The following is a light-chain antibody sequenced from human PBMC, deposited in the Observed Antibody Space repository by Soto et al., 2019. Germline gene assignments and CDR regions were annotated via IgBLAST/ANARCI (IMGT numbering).Light chain of an antibody. V-gene: IGKV1-8*01. J-gene: IGKJ1*01. CDR2: GAS. Sequence: AIRMTQSPSSLSASTGDTVTINCRASQGITKNLAWYQQKPGKSPNLLIYGASTLQSGVPSRFSDSGSVTNFTLTISGLQSEDLGTYYCQQYYSFLWTFGQGTKVEI. CDR3: QQYYSFLWT. CDR1: QGITKN.